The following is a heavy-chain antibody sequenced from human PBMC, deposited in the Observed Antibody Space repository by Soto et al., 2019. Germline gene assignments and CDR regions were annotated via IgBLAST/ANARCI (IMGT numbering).Heavy chain of an antibody. Sequence: QVQLVESGGGLVKPGGSLRLSCAASGFTFSDHYMSWIRQAPGKGLEWVSYISSSGSTIYYADSVKGRFTISRDNAKNSLYLRMNSLRAEDTAVYYCASAPDYGDYVYAFDIWGQGTMVTLSS. CDR3: ASAPDYGDYVYAFDI. D-gene: IGHD4-17*01. CDR2: ISSSGSTI. V-gene: IGHV3-11*01. CDR1: GFTFSDHY. J-gene: IGHJ3*02.